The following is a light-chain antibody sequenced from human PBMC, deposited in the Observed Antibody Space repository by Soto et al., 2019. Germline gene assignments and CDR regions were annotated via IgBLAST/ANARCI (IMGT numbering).Light chain of an antibody. CDR3: QQRSNWPWT. Sequence: EIVLTQSPATLSLSPGKRATLSCRASQSVSRYLAWYQQKPGQAPRLLIYDGSNRATGIPAIFSGSGSGTDFPLTISNLEPEDFAVNYCQQRSNWPWTFGPGTKVEIK. J-gene: IGKJ1*01. CDR1: QSVSRY. V-gene: IGKV3-11*01. CDR2: DGS.